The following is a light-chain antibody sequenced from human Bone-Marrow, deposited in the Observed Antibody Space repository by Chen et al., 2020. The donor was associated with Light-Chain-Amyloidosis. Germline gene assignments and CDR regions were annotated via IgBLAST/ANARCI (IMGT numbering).Light chain of an antibody. CDR3: SSYTITTTLV. CDR1: SSDVGGDNH. Sequence: QSALTQPASVSGSPGQSITISCTGTSSDVGGDNHVSWYQQHPDKAPKLMIYEVTNRPSGVPDRFSGSKSDNTASLTISGLQTEDEADYFCSSYTITTTLVFGSGTRVTVL. V-gene: IGLV2-14*01. CDR2: EVT. J-gene: IGLJ1*01.